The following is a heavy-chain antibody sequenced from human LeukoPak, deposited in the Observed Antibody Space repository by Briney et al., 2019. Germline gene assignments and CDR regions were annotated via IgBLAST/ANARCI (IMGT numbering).Heavy chain of an antibody. D-gene: IGHD6-19*01. CDR2: IYSGGST. V-gene: IGHV3-66*01. J-gene: IGHJ4*02. CDR1: GFTVSSNY. CDR3: ARVAGSVSSGPEE. Sequence: GGSLRLSCAASGFTVSSNYMSWVRQAPGKGLEWVSVIYSGGSTYYADSVKGRFTISRDNSKNTLYLQMNSLRAEDTAVYYCARVAGSVSSGPEEWGQGTLVTVSS.